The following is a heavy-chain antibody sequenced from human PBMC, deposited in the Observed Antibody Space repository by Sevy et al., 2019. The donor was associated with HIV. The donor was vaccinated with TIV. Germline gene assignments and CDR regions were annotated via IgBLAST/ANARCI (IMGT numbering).Heavy chain of an antibody. CDR1: GFTFSSYS. V-gene: IGHV3-48*02. J-gene: IGHJ4*02. Sequence: GGSLRLSCAASGFTFSSYSMNWVRQAPGKGLEWVSYISSSSTTIYYADSVKVRFTISRDNAKNSLYLQMNSLRDEDTAVYYCARGYTGYDVGPLDYWGQGTLVTVSS. CDR2: ISSSSTTI. CDR3: ARGYTGYDVGPLDY. D-gene: IGHD5-12*01.